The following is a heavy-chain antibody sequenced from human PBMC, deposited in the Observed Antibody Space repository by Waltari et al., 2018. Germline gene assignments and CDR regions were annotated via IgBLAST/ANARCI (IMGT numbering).Heavy chain of an antibody. CDR2: ISGPALTT. CDR1: GFTFISYA. V-gene: IGHV3-23*01. D-gene: IGHD6-13*01. J-gene: IGHJ4*02. Sequence: EVQLLESGGGLVQPGGSLRLSWSACGFTFISYAITLVLQAPGKGLEWVSSISGPALTTFYADSVKGRFSVSRDNSKNTLYLQINGLRADDTAVYYCAKAGGIAAAEFQFDFWGRGTLVTVSS. CDR3: AKAGGIAAAEFQFDF.